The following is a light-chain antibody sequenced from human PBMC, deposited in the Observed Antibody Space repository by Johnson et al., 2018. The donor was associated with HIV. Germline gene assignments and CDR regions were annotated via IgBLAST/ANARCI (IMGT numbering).Light chain of an antibody. Sequence: HSVLTQPPSVSAAPGQKVTISCSGSSSNIGNNYVSWYQQLPGTAPKLLIYEDNKRPSGIPDRFSGSKSGTSATLGITGLQTGDAADYYCGTWVSSLSVLFGTGTKVTVL. V-gene: IGLV1-51*02. CDR1: SSNIGNNY. J-gene: IGLJ1*01. CDR3: GTWVSSLSVL. CDR2: EDN.